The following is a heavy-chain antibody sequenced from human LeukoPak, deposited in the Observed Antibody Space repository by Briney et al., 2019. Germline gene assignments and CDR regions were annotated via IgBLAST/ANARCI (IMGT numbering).Heavy chain of an antibody. V-gene: IGHV4-34*01. CDR3: ARGFSSTRQFDP. D-gene: IGHD2-2*01. CDR2: INHSGST. CDR1: GGSFSGYY. Sequence: SETLSLTCAVYGGSFSGYYWSWIRQPPGKGLGWIGEINHSGSTNYNPSLKSRVTISVDTSKNQFSLKLSSVTAADTAVYYCARGFSSTRQFDPWGQGTLVTVSS. J-gene: IGHJ5*02.